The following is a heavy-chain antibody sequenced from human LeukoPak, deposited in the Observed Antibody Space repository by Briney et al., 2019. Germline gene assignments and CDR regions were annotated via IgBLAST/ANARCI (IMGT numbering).Heavy chain of an antibody. CDR1: GFPLSDFH. Sequence: GGPVTLLCVVAGFPLSDFHMSWTRQAPGRGVEWSSYITSGDGFKYYADSVKGRFSSSRDDSKNSVFLQMNSLRVEDTAVYYCARVRPGSSGSYYRTSWGQGTLVTVSS. J-gene: IGHJ4*02. CDR2: ITSGDGFK. D-gene: IGHD3-22*01. CDR3: ARVRPGSSGSYYRTS. V-gene: IGHV3-11*04.